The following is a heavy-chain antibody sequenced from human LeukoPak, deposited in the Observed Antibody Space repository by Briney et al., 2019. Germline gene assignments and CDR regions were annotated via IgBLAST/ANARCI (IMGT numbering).Heavy chain of an antibody. D-gene: IGHD6-19*01. CDR2: IYDDGTT. CDR1: GFTVSTNY. V-gene: IGHV3-53*01. CDR3: AKMVHTEQWLVPFDY. J-gene: IGHJ4*02. Sequence: PGGSLRLSCAASGFTVSTNYMSWVRQAPGKGLEWVSIIYDDGTTYYADSVKGRFTISRDNSKNTLYLQMNSLRAEDTAVYYCAKMVHTEQWLVPFDYWGQGTLVTVSS.